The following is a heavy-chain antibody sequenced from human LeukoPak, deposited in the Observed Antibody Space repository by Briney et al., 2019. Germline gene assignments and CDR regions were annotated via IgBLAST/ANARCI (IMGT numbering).Heavy chain of an antibody. Sequence: GRSLRLSCAASGFTFSSYGMHWVRQAPGKGLEWVAVISYDGSNKYYADSVKGRFTISRDNSKNTLYLQMNSLRAEDTAVYYCAKDSGYSSGWYRGYYYYGMDVWGQGTTVTVSS. CDR3: AKDSGYSSGWYRGYYYYGMDV. CDR2: ISYDGSNK. D-gene: IGHD6-19*01. J-gene: IGHJ6*02. V-gene: IGHV3-30*18. CDR1: GFTFSSYG.